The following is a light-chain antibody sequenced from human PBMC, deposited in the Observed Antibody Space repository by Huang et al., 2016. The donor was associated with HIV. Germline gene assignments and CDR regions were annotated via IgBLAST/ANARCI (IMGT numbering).Light chain of an antibody. CDR2: WAS. J-gene: IGKJ4*01. Sequence: DIVMTQSPDSLAVSLGARATINCKSSQTVLYSSNNKNYLAWYPQKPGQPPKLLIYWASTREYGVPDRFSGSGSETEFTLTISSLQAEDVAVYYCQQYYNTPLTFGGGTKVEI. CDR1: QTVLYSSNNKNY. CDR3: QQYYNTPLT. V-gene: IGKV4-1*01.